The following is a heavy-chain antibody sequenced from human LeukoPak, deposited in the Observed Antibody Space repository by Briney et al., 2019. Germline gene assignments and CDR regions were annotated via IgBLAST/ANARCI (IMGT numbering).Heavy chain of an antibody. CDR1: GYTFTGYY. V-gene: IGHV1-2*02. Sequence: ASVKVSCKASGYTFTGYYMHWVRQAPGQGLEWMGWINPNSGGTNYAQKFQGRVTMTRDTSISTAYMELSRLRSDDTAVYYCARDRGYCSGGSCRLAVAGRHFDYWGQGTLVTVSS. CDR2: INPNSGGT. CDR3: ARDRGYCSGGSCRLAVAGRHFDY. J-gene: IGHJ4*02. D-gene: IGHD2-15*01.